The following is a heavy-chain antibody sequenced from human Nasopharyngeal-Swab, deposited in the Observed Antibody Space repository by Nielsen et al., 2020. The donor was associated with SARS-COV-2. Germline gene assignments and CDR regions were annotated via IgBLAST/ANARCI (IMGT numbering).Heavy chain of an antibody. J-gene: IGHJ4*02. CDR1: GFTFSDYY. CDR2: ISSSGSTI. V-gene: IGHV3-11*01. Sequence: GESLKISCAASGFTFSDYYMSWIHQAPGKGLEWVSYISSSGSTIYYADSVKGRFTISRDNAKNSLYLQMNSLRAEDTAVYYCARDLTGYDILTGYYRAYYFDYWGQGTLVTVSS. CDR3: ARDLTGYDILTGYYRAYYFDY. D-gene: IGHD3-9*01.